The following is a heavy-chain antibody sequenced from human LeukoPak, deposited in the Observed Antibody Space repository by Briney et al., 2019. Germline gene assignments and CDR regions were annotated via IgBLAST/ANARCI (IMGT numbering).Heavy chain of an antibody. Sequence: SETLSLTCTVSGGSISSYYWSWIRQPPGKGLECIGYIHYSGSTTYNPSLKSRVTISVDTSKNQFSLKLSSVTATDTAVYYCARGPYSSTYDAFDIWGQGTMVTVSS. V-gene: IGHV4-59*01. J-gene: IGHJ3*02. CDR1: GGSISSYY. D-gene: IGHD6-13*01. CDR3: ARGPYSSTYDAFDI. CDR2: IHYSGST.